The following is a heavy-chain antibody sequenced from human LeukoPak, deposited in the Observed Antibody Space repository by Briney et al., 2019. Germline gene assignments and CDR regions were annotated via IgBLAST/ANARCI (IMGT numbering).Heavy chain of an antibody. CDR1: GVSVSSGSYY. Sequence: LSLTCTVSGVSVSSGSYYWSWIRQPAGKGLEWVSAVSGSGGSTYYADSVKGRFSISRDNSKNTLYLQMNSLRAEDTAVYYCAKDALISSRYYFDYWGQGTLVTVSS. V-gene: IGHV3-23*01. D-gene: IGHD2-8*01. CDR2: VSGSGGST. CDR3: AKDALISSRYYFDY. J-gene: IGHJ4*02.